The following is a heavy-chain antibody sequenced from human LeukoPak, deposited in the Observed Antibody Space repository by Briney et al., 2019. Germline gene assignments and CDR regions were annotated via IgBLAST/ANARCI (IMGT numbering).Heavy chain of an antibody. Sequence: GESLKISCKGSGYSFTSYWIGWVRQMPGKGLDWMGIIYPGDSDTRYSPSFQGQVTISADKSITTAYLQWNSLEASDTAMYYCATLGSGWWFDIWGQGTMATVSS. CDR1: GYSFTSYW. CDR2: IYPGDSDT. D-gene: IGHD6-19*01. V-gene: IGHV5-51*01. J-gene: IGHJ3*02. CDR3: ATLGSGWWFDI.